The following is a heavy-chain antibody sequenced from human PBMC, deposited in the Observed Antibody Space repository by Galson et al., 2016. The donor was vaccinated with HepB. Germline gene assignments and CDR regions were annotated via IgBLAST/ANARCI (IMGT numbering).Heavy chain of an antibody. CDR1: GGSISSSNW. CDR3: AREIHDPWGGE. V-gene: IGHV4-4*02. CDR2: IYHSGST. J-gene: IGHJ4*02. Sequence: SETLSLTCAVSGGSISSSNWWSWVRQPPGKGLEWIGEIYHSGSTNYNPSLKSRVTISVDKSKNQFSLKLSAVTAADTAVYFCAREIHDPWGGEWGRGTLVIVSS. D-gene: IGHD3-16*01.